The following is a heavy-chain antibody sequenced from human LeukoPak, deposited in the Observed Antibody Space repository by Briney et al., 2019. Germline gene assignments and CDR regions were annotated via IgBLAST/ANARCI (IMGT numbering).Heavy chain of an antibody. CDR1: GFTFSSYS. CDR2: ISSSSSYI. V-gene: IGHV3-21*01. D-gene: IGHD3-10*01. J-gene: IGHJ4*02. Sequence: PGGSLRLSCAASGFTFSSYSMNWVRQAPGKGLEWVSSISSSSSYIYYADSVKGRFTISRDNAKNSLYLQMNSLGAEDTAVYYCASITMVRGAPPCWGQGTLVTVSS. CDR3: ASITMVRGAPPC.